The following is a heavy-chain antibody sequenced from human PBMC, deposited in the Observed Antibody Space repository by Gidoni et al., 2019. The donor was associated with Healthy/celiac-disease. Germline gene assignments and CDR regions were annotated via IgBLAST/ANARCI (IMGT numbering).Heavy chain of an antibody. D-gene: IGHD3-3*01. CDR3: ARRGVLRPIDY. Sequence: QLQLQESRPGLVKPSETLSLTCTVPGGSISSSSYYWGWIRQPPGKGLEWIGSIYYSGSTYYNPSLKSRVTISVDTSKNQFSLKLSSVTAADTAVYYCARRGVLRPIDYWGQGTLVTVSS. CDR2: IYYSGST. J-gene: IGHJ4*02. CDR1: GGSISSSSYY. V-gene: IGHV4-39*01.